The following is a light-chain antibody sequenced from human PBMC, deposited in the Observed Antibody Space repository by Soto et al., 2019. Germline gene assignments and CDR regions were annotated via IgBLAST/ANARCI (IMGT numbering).Light chain of an antibody. V-gene: IGLV2-14*03. CDR1: SSDVGVYDF. CDR2: DVN. J-gene: IGLJ2*01. CDR3: SSYTTSTTRL. Sequence: QSALTQPASVSGSPGQSITISCAGTSSDVGVYDFVSWYQQHPGKAPKLLIYDVNNRPAGISNRFSGSKSGNTASLTISGLQAEDEADYYCSSYTTSTTRLFGGGTKVTVL.